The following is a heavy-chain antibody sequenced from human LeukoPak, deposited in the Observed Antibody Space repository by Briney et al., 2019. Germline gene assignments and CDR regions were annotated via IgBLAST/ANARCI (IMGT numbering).Heavy chain of an antibody. CDR2: IKQDGSEK. Sequence: GGSLRLSCAASGFPFSSHWLSWFRQSPGKGLEWVAHIKQDGSEKYYVDSVKGRFTISRDNARNSQYLQMNSLRAEDTAVYYCASGGGWVFNNWGQGTLVTVSS. V-gene: IGHV3-7*01. D-gene: IGHD6-19*01. J-gene: IGHJ4*02. CDR3: ASGGGWVFNN. CDR1: GFPFSSHW.